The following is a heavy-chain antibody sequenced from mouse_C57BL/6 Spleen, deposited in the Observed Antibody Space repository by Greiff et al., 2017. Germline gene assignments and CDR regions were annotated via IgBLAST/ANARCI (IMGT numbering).Heavy chain of an antibody. CDR3: TRETTVGACYFDY. CDR2: IYPGNSDT. Sequence: VQLQQSGTVLVRPGASVKMSCKTSGYTFTSYWMHWVKQRPGQGLEWIGAIYPGNSDTSYNQKFKGKAKLTAVTSASTAYMELSSLTNEDSAVYFCTRETTVGACYFDYWGQGTTLTVSS. CDR1: GYTFTSYW. J-gene: IGHJ2*01. V-gene: IGHV1-5*01. D-gene: IGHD1-1*01.